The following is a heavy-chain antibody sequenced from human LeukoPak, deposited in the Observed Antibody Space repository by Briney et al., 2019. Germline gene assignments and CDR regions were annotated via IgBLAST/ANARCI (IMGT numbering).Heavy chain of an antibody. CDR3: ATEGYSSGWNYYYYGMDV. Sequence: ASVKVSCKVSGYTLTELSTHWVRHAPGKGLEWMGGFDPEDGETIYAQKFQGRVTMTEDTSTDTAYMELSSLRSEDTAVYYCATEGYSSGWNYYYYGMDVWGQGTTVTVSS. CDR2: FDPEDGET. V-gene: IGHV1-24*01. CDR1: GYTLTELS. D-gene: IGHD6-19*01. J-gene: IGHJ6*02.